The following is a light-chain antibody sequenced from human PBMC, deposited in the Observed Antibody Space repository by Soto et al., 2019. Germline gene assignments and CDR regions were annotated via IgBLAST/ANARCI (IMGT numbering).Light chain of an antibody. Sequence: GDRVTITCRASQTISSWLAWYQQKPGRAPKLLIYKASSLESGVPSRFSGSGSGTDFTLTISSLEPEDFAVYYCQQRSNWPRTFGQGTKVDI. J-gene: IGKJ1*01. CDR2: KAS. V-gene: IGKV1-5*03. CDR1: QTISSW. CDR3: QQRSNWPRT.